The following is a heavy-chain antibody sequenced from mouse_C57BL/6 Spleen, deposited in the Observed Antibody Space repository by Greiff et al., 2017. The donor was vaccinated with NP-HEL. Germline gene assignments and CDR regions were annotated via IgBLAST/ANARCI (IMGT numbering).Heavy chain of an antibody. J-gene: IGHJ2*01. Sequence: VQLKESGPELVKPGASVKISCKASGYSFTGYYMNWVKQSPEKSLEWIGEINPSTGGTTYNQKFKAKATLTVDKSSSTAYMQLKSLTSEDSAVYYCARDTVLGYWGQGTTLTVSS. V-gene: IGHV1-42*01. CDR1: GYSFTGYY. CDR2: INPSTGGT. CDR3: ARDTVLGY. D-gene: IGHD5-1-1*01.